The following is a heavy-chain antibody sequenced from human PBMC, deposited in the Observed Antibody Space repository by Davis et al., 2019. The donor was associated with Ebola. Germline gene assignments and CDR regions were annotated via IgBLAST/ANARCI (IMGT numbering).Heavy chain of an antibody. Sequence: PGGSLRLSCAASGFTFSSYSMNWVRQAPGKGLEWVSSISSSSSYIYYADSVKGRFTISRDNAKNSLYLQMNSLRAEDTAVYYCVSFDPPEKPGQNDYGDPAAFDIWGQGTMVTVSS. D-gene: IGHD4-17*01. V-gene: IGHV3-21*01. CDR1: GFTFSSYS. CDR2: ISSSSSYI. J-gene: IGHJ3*02. CDR3: VSFDPPEKPGQNDYGDPAAFDI.